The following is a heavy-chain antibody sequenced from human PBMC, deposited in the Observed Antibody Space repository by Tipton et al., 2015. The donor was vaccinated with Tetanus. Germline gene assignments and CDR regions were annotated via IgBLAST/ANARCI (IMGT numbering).Heavy chain of an antibody. V-gene: IGHV1-69*01. CDR3: ARPDRYCSGCSCYLALDS. D-gene: IGHD2-15*01. J-gene: IGHJ5*01. Sequence: QVQLVQSGAEVKRPGSAVRVSCKTSGGAFRTYAISWVRQAPGQGLEWMGGIFPVYGTANYAPQFQGRVTINPDEATGTAYMELNSLTSEDTAVYFCARPDRYCSGCSCYLALDSWGQGTLVIVS. CDR2: IFPVYGTA. CDR1: GGAFRTYA.